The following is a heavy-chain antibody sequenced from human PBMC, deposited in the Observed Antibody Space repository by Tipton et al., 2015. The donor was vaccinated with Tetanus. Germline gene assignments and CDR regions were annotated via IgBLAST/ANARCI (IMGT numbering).Heavy chain of an antibody. CDR2: IYYSGST. CDR1: GGSISSYY. Sequence: LRLSCTVSGGSISSYYWSWIRQPPGKGLEWIGYIYYSGSTNYNPSLKSRVTISVDTSKNQFSLKLSSVTAADTAVYYCARSVAPWTLTSVRAVRGVSSGYEFWGQGTLVTVSS. J-gene: IGHJ4*02. V-gene: IGHV4-59*01. CDR3: ARSVAPWTLTSVRAVRGVSSGYEF. D-gene: IGHD3-10*01.